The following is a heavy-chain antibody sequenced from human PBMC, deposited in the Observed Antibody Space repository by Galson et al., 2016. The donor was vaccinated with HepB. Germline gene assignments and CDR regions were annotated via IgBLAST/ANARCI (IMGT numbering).Heavy chain of an antibody. J-gene: IGHJ4*02. CDR3: AKDSVARAYCIGDCY. Sequence: SLRLSCAASGFTFSAYAMNWVRQAPGKGLEWVSTISDSGITTYYADSVKGRFTTSRDNSKNTLYLQMYSLRAEDTAVYYCAKDSVARAYCIGDCYWGQGTLVTVSS. CDR1: GFTFSAYA. D-gene: IGHD2-21*02. V-gene: IGHV3-23*01. CDR2: ISDSGITT.